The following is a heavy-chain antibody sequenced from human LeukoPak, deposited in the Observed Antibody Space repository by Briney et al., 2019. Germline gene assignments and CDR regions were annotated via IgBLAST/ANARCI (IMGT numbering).Heavy chain of an antibody. CDR1: GGSISSSNW. Sequence: SETLSLTCAVSGGSISSSNWWSWVRQPPGKGLEWIGEIYHSGSTNYNPSLKSRVTISVDKSKNQFSLKLSSVTAADTAVYYCARDRLAQWPGDASYYYYMDVWGKGTTVTVSS. CDR3: ARDRLAQWPGDASYYYYMDV. J-gene: IGHJ6*03. V-gene: IGHV4-4*02. CDR2: IYHSGST. D-gene: IGHD6-19*01.